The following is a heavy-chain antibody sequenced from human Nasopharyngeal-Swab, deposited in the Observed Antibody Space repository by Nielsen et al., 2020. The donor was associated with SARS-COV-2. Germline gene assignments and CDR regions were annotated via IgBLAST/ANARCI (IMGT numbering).Heavy chain of an antibody. D-gene: IGHD1-1*01. CDR3: ARDNDEYGMDV. V-gene: IGHV3-53*01. CDR2: IYSGGST. J-gene: IGHJ6*02. CDR1: GFTVSSNY. Sequence: GESLKISCAASGFTVSSNYTSWVRQAPGKGLEWVSIIYSGGSTHYADSVEGRFTISRDNSKNTVHLQMKSLRAEDTAIYYCARDNDEYGMDVWGQGTTVTVSS.